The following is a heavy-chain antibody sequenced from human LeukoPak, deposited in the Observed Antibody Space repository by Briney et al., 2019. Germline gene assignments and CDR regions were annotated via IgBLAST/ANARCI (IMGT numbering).Heavy chain of an antibody. CDR1: GYTFTSYG. CDR2: ISAYNGNT. CDR3: ARVARFYSSGWYLGY. Sequence: ASVNVSCKASGYTFTSYGISWVRQAPGQGLAWMGWISAYNGNTNYAQKLQGRVTMTTDTSTSTAYMELRSLRSDDTAVYYCARVARFYSSGWYLGYWGQGTLVTVSS. V-gene: IGHV1-18*01. D-gene: IGHD6-19*01. J-gene: IGHJ4*02.